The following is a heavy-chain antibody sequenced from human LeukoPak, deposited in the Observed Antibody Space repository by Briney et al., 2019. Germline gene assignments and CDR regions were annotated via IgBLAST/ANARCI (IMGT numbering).Heavy chain of an antibody. V-gene: IGHV4-34*01. Sequence: SETLSLTCAVYGGSFSGYYWSWIRQPPGKGLEWIGEINHSGSTNHNPSLKSRVTISVDTSKNQFSLKLSSVTAADTAVYYCAREPHMIVVVITGSRAFDIWGQGTMVTVSS. CDR2: INHSGST. D-gene: IGHD3-22*01. J-gene: IGHJ3*02. CDR1: GGSFSGYY. CDR3: AREPHMIVVVITGSRAFDI.